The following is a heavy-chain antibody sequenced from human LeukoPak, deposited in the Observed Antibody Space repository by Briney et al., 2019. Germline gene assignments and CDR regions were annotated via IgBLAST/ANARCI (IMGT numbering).Heavy chain of an antibody. CDR2: IYYSGST. CDR3: ARYGGNGDY. D-gene: IGHD4-23*01. Sequence: TFSSYWMSWVRQAPGKGLEWIGSIYYSGSTYYNPSLKSRVTISVDTSKNQFSLKLSSVTAADTAVYYCARYGGNGDYWGQGTLVTVSS. J-gene: IGHJ4*02. V-gene: IGHV4-39*07. CDR1: TFSSYW.